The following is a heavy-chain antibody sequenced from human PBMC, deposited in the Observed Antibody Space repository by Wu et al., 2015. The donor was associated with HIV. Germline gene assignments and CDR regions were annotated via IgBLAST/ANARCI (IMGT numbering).Heavy chain of an antibody. CDR2: MNPNSGNT. CDR1: GYTFPDYD. J-gene: IGHJ4*02. Sequence: QVQLVQSGTEVKKPGTSVKVSCKASGYTFPDYDINWVRQATGQGLEWMGWMNPNSGNTGYARKFQGRLTMTTNTSISTAFMELRSLRSEDTAIYFCARGFIAAAGTPPIHFDYWGPGTVVTVSS. D-gene: IGHD6-13*01. CDR3: ARGFIAAAGTPPIHFDY. V-gene: IGHV1-8*01.